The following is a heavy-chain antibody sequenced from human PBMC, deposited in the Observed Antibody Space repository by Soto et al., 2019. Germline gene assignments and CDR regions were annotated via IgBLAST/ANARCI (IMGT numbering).Heavy chain of an antibody. V-gene: IGHV1-3*01. CDR3: ARNYDSSGYYPFDP. D-gene: IGHD3-22*01. Sequence: QVQLVQSGAEVKKPGASVKVSCKASGYTFTSYAMHWVRQAPGQRLEWMGWINAGNGNTKYSQKFQGRVTITRDTSASKAYMELGSMRSEDTAVYYCARNYDSSGYYPFDPWGQGTLVTVSS. CDR2: INAGNGNT. J-gene: IGHJ5*02. CDR1: GYTFTSYA.